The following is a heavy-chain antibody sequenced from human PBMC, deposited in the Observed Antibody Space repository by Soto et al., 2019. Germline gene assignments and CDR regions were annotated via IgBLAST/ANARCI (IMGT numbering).Heavy chain of an antibody. V-gene: IGHV1-18*01. Sequence: ASVKVSCKASGYTFTSYGISWVRQAPGQGLEWMGWISAYNGNTNYAQKLQGRVTMTTDTSTSTAYMELRSLRSDDTAVYYCAREGDTYYCDGSGYRKAFDIWGQGTMVTVSS. CDR2: ISAYNGNT. CDR1: GYTFTSYG. J-gene: IGHJ3*02. D-gene: IGHD3-22*01. CDR3: AREGDTYYCDGSGYRKAFDI.